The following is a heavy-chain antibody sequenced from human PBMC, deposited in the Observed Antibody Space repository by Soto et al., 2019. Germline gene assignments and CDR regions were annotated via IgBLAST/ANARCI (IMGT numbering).Heavy chain of an antibody. CDR2: ISGTSNYI. Sequence: EVQLVESGGGLVKPGGSRRLSCAASGFSFSSYSVNWVRQAPGKGLEWVSCISGTSNYIYYADSVKGRFTISRDNAKNSLYLQMNSLRAEDTAVYYCVRAMDYDSSGYYEDLDYWGQGTLVTVSS. CDR3: VRAMDYDSSGYYEDLDY. V-gene: IGHV3-21*02. J-gene: IGHJ4*02. CDR1: GFSFSSYS. D-gene: IGHD3-22*01.